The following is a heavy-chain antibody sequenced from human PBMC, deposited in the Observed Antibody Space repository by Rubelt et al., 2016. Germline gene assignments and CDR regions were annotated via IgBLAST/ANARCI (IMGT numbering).Heavy chain of an antibody. D-gene: IGHD6-6*01. Sequence: QVQLVQSGPEVKKPGASVKVSCKASGYPFTSFGIGWVRQAPGQGLEWIGWISASKGDPNFAQNFQGRVTMTTDTSTGTVYMELRSLRSDDTAVYYCARTLGSSYSVLGYWGQGTLVTVSS. J-gene: IGHJ4*02. CDR2: ISASKGDP. V-gene: IGHV1-18*01. CDR1: GYPFTSFG. CDR3: ARTLGSSYSVLGY.